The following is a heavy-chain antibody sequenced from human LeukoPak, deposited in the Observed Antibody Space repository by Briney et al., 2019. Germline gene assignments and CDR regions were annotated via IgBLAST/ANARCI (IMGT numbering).Heavy chain of an antibody. V-gene: IGHV3-30-3*01. CDR3: ARDREAVGELDY. D-gene: IGHD6-13*01. Sequence: GRSLRLSRAASGFTFSSYAMHWVRQAPGKGLEWVAVISYDGSNKYYADSVKGRFTISRDNSKNTLYLQMNSLRAEDTAVYYCARDREAVGELDYWGQGTLVTVSS. CDR1: GFTFSSYA. J-gene: IGHJ4*02. CDR2: ISYDGSNK.